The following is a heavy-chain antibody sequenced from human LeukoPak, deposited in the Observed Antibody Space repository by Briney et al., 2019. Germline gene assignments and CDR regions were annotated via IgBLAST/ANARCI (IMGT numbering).Heavy chain of an antibody. CDR3: ARLLNNDNAGDPDTFDM. CDR1: SGSISSHC. J-gene: IGHJ3*02. D-gene: IGHD2-21*02. CDR2: IYYTGTT. V-gene: IGHV4-59*11. Sequence: PSETLSLTCTVSSGSISSHCWSWIRQSPERGLEWIGLIYYTGTTRYNPSLRGRVTMSVDSSRNHFSLKLTSMTAADTALYYCARLLNNDNAGDPDTFDMWGQGTMVTVSS.